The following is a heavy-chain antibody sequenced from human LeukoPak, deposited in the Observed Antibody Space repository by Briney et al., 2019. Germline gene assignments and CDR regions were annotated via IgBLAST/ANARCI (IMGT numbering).Heavy chain of an antibody. CDR3: ARGDSVLVGGEYYFDY. CDR1: GGSISSSSYY. V-gene: IGHV4-39*07. CDR2: IHYSGST. Sequence: PSETLSLTCTVSGGSISSSSYYWGWLRQPPGKGLEWIGSIHYSGSTYYNPSLESRVTISVDTSRNQFSLKLSSVTAADTAVYYCARGDSVLVGGEYYFDYWGQGTLVTVSS. D-gene: IGHD1-26*01. J-gene: IGHJ4*02.